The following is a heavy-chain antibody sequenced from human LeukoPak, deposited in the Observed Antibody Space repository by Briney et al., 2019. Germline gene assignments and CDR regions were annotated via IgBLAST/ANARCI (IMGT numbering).Heavy chain of an antibody. D-gene: IGHD5-18*01. CDR1: GFTFSSYA. CDR2: ISGSGGST. V-gene: IGHV3-23*01. CDR3: AKIGTVQLWLHYFDY. Sequence: GGSLRLSCAASGFTFSSYAMSWFRQAPGKGLEWVSAISGSGGSTYYADSVKGRFTISRDNSKNTLYLQMNSLRAEDTAVYYCAKIGTVQLWLHYFDYWGQGTLVTVSS. J-gene: IGHJ4*02.